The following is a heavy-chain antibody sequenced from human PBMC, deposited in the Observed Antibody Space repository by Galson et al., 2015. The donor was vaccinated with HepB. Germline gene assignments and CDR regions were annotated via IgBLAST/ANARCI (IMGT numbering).Heavy chain of an antibody. V-gene: IGHV3-30*04. CDR2: ISEYGSKK. D-gene: IGHD3-10*01. J-gene: IGHJ4*02. Sequence: SLRLSCAASGFTFRSYALHWVRQAPGKGLEWVALISEYGSKKYADSVKGRFTISRENSKNTLYLQMNSLRVEDTAVYYCVRGMTEGVRELLLMAADYWGQGTLVTVSS. CDR1: GFTFRSYA. CDR3: VRGMTEGVRELLLMAADY.